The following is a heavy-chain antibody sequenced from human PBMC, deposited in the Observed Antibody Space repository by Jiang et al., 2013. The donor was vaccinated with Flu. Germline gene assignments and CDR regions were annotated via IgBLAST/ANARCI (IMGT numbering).Heavy chain of an antibody. V-gene: IGHV5-51*01. D-gene: IGHD4-17*01. CDR3: ARQAVGDYSPYYYYGMDV. CDR2: IYPGDSDT. Sequence: SGAEVKKPGESLKISCKGSGYSFTSYWIGWVRQMPGKGLEWMGIIYPGDSDTRYSPSFQGQVTTSADKSISTAYLQWSSLKASDTAMYYCARQAVGDYSPYYYYGMDVWGQGTTVTVSS. J-gene: IGHJ6*02. CDR1: GYSFTSYW.